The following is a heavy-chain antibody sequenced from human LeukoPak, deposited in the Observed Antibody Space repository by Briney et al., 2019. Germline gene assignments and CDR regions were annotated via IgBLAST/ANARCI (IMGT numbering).Heavy chain of an antibody. CDR3: ARSASGAAAGTDGY. J-gene: IGHJ4*02. CDR2: IKQDGSEK. V-gene: IGHV3-7*01. CDR1: GFTFSSYW. Sequence: TGGSLRLSCAASGFTFSSYWMSWVRQAPGKGLEWVANIKQDGSEKYYVDSVKGRFTISRDNAKNSLYLQMNSLRAEDTAVYYCARSASGAAAGTDGYWGQGTLVTVSS. D-gene: IGHD6-13*01.